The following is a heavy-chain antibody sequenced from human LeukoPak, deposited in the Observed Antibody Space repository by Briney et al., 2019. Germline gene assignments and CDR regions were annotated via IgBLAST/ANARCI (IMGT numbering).Heavy chain of an antibody. CDR1: GFTFNTYA. CDR2: ISGTGDST. Sequence: GGSLRLSCAASGFTFNTYAMSWVRQAPGKGLEWVSGISGTGDSTYYADSVKGRFTISRDDSMDTLYLQMKSLTAEDTAVYYCAKDASGSYWYYFDYWGQGTLVTVSS. CDR3: AKDASGSYWYYFDY. J-gene: IGHJ4*02. V-gene: IGHV3-23*01. D-gene: IGHD1-26*01.